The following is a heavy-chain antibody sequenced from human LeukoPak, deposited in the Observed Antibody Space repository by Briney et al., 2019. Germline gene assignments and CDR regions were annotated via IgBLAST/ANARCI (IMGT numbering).Heavy chain of an antibody. D-gene: IGHD6-19*01. J-gene: IGHJ3*02. V-gene: IGHV4-4*07. CDR1: GGSISTYY. CDR2: IYTTGST. Sequence: KTSETLSLTCAVSGGSISTYYWSWIRQPAGKGLEWIGRIYTTGSTIYNPSLKSRVTMSVDTSKNQFSLKLSSVTAADTAVYYCARDRDSSGAFDIWGQGTMVTVSS. CDR3: ARDRDSSGAFDI.